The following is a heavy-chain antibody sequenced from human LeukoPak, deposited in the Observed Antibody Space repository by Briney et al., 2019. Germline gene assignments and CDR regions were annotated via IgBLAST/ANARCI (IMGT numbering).Heavy chain of an antibody. CDR1: GGSIRSYY. CDR2: IYYSGST. V-gene: IGHV4-59*01. D-gene: IGHD6-19*01. Sequence: SETLSLTCAVSGGSIRSYYWSWIRQPPGKGLEWIGYIYYSGSTNYNPSLKSRVTISVDTSKNRFSLKLSSVTAADTAVYYCARDQTAYSSACGYWGRGTLVSVSS. CDR3: ARDQTAYSSACGY. J-gene: IGHJ4*02.